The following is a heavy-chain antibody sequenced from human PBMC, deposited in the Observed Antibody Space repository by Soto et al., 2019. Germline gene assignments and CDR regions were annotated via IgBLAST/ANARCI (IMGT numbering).Heavy chain of an antibody. J-gene: IGHJ6*02. D-gene: IGHD5-12*01. V-gene: IGHV3-48*03. Sequence: GSLRLSCAASGFTFSSYEMNWVRQAPGKGLEWVSYISSSGSTIYYADSVKGRFTISRDNAKNSLYLQMNSLRAEDTAVYYCARDSGYDWGFYYYGMDVWGQGTTVTVSS. CDR2: ISSSGSTI. CDR1: GFTFSSYE. CDR3: ARDSGYDWGFYYYGMDV.